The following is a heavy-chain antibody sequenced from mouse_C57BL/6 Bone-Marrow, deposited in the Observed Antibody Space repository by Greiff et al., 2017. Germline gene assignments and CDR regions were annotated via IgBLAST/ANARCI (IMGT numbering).Heavy chain of an antibody. CDR3: TRDANYYLDY. CDR1: GFTFSSYA. D-gene: IGHD6-5*01. V-gene: IGHV5-9-1*02. CDR2: ISSGGDYI. Sequence: EVKLVESGEGLVKPGGSLKLSCAASGFTFSSYAMSWVRQTPEKRLVWVAYISSGGDYIYYADTVKGRFTISSDNARNTLYLQMSSLKSEDTAMYYCTRDANYYLDYWGQGTTLTVSS. J-gene: IGHJ2*01.